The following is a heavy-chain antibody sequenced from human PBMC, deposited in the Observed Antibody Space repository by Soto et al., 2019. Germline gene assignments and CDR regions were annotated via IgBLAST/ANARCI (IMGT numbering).Heavy chain of an antibody. CDR3: ARDRITPRGDAFDL. Sequence: QVQLVQSGAEVKKPGSSVKVSCKAPGGTFSTYIISWVRQAPGQGLEWMGRIIPSPDITDNAQKFQGRVTFSADKSTSTAYMELSSLRSEDTAVYYCARDRITPRGDAFDLWCQWTMVTVSS. V-gene: IGHV1-69*08. CDR2: IIPSPDIT. CDR1: GGTFSTYI. J-gene: IGHJ3*01. D-gene: IGHD3-16*01.